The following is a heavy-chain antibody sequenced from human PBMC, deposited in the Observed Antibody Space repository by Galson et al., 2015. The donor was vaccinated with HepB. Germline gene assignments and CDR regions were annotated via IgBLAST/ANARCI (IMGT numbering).Heavy chain of an antibody. D-gene: IGHD6-6*01. CDR1: GGSISRYY. CDR3: ARETYSSSSPFDD. V-gene: IGHV4-59*01. CDR2: IHHSGST. J-gene: IGHJ4*02. Sequence: ETLSLTCTVFGGSISRYYWSWIRQPPGKALEWIGYIHHSGSTNYNPSLSSRVTISADTSKNQFSLKLSSVTAADTAVYYCARETYSSSSPFDDWGQGTLVTVSS.